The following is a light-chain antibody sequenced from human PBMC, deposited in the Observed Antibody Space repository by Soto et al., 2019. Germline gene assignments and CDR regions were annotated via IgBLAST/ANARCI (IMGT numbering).Light chain of an antibody. Sequence: AIQLTQSPSSLYASVGDRVTITCRASQAIRTALGWYQQKPGKVPKLLIYAASILQSGVPSRFSGSGSGTDFTLTISSLQPEDFATYYCQQYKSYPLTFGGGTKVDIK. CDR1: QAIRTA. CDR2: AAS. J-gene: IGKJ4*01. CDR3: QQYKSYPLT. V-gene: IGKV1-6*01.